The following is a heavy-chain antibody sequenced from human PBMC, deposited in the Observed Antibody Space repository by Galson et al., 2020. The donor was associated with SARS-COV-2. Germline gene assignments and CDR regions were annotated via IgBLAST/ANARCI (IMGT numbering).Heavy chain of an antibody. J-gene: IGHJ4*02. CDR3: ARGARAVAGTFDY. D-gene: IGHD6-19*01. CDR2: IYTSGST. V-gene: IGHV4-61*02. CDR1: GGSISSGSYY. Sequence: SETLSLTCTVSGGSISSGSYYWSWIRQPAGKGLEWIGRIYTSGSTNYNPSLKSRVTISVDTSKNQFSLKLSSVTAADTAVYYCARGARAVAGTFDYWGQGTLVTVSS.